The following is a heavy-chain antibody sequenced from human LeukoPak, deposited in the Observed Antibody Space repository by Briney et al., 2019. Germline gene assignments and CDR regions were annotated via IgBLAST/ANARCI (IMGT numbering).Heavy chain of an antibody. CDR1: GYTFTSYG. CDR2: INPNSGGT. CDR3: ARVRITMVRGVFDY. Sequence: ASVEVSCKASGYTFTSYGISWARQAPGQGLEWMGWINPNSGGTNYAQKFQGRVTMTRDTSISTAYMELSRLRSDDTAVYYCARVRITMVRGVFDYWGQGTLVTVSS. D-gene: IGHD3-10*01. J-gene: IGHJ4*02. V-gene: IGHV1-2*02.